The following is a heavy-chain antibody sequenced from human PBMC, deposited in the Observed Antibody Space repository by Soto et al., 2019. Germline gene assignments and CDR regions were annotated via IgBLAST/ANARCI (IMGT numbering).Heavy chain of an antibody. CDR2: INGDGSTT. Sequence: EVRLVESGGGLVQPGGSLRLSCAASGFTLSSFWMHWVRQAPGKGLVWVSRINGDGSTTSYADSVKGRFTISRDNAKNTLYLQMNSLRAEETAVYYCTRSKDGYNLVADYWGQGTLVTVSS. J-gene: IGHJ4*02. CDR3: TRSKDGYNLVADY. CDR1: GFTLSSFW. D-gene: IGHD5-12*01. V-gene: IGHV3-74*01.